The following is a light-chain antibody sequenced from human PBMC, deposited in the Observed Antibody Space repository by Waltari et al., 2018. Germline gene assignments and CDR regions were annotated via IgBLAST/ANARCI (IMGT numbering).Light chain of an antibody. CDR3: QQAKNFPAVS. V-gene: IGKV1-12*01. CDR2: VET. Sequence: DIQMTQSPSSVSASVGDRVTINCRASKDIGRWLAWYQRKPGKAPKLRSYVETNLQSGVPSRFSGSGSGTDFTLTISGLQADDSAIYYCQQAKNFPAVSFGGGTKVEIK. J-gene: IGKJ4*01. CDR1: KDIGRW.